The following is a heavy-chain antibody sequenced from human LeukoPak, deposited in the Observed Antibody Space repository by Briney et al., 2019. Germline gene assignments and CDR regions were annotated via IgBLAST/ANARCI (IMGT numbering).Heavy chain of an antibody. CDR1: GGSISSSGYY. CDR2: IYYSGTT. J-gene: IGHJ4*02. V-gene: IGHV4-31*03. Sequence: PSETLSLTCTVSGGSISSSGYYWSWLRQHPGKGLEWIGYIYYSGTTYYNPSLKSRVTISVDTSKNQFSLKLSSVTAADTAVYYCARGREIYYDSSGYALTQGPYYFDYWGQGTLVTVSS. CDR3: ARGREIYYDSSGYALTQGPYYFDY. D-gene: IGHD3-22*01.